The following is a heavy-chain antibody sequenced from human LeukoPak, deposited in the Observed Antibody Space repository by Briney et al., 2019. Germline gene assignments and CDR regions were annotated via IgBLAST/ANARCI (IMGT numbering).Heavy chain of an antibody. Sequence: SVKVSCKASGYTFTSYGISWVRQAPGQGLEWMGGIIPIFGTANYAQKFQGRVTISTGESTSTAYMELSSLRSEDTAVYYCARDVPISRYRSSSAFDYWGQGTLVTVSS. CDR3: ARDVPISRYRSSSAFDY. CDR1: GYTFTSYG. D-gene: IGHD6-13*01. CDR2: IIPIFGTA. V-gene: IGHV1-69*05. J-gene: IGHJ4*02.